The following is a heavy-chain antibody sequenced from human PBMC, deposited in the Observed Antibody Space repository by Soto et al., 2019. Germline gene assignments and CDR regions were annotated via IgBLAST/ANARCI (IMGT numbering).Heavy chain of an antibody. V-gene: IGHV3-74*01. D-gene: IGHD3-22*01. CDR3: ARVSYYDSSGYYPLDY. CDR1: GFTFSSYW. Sequence: HWGSLRLSCAASGFTFSSYWMHWVRQAPGKGLVWVSRINSDGSSTSYADSVKGRFTISRDNAKNTLYLQMNSLRAEDTAVYYCARVSYYDSSGYYPLDYWGQGTLVTVSS. J-gene: IGHJ4*02. CDR2: INSDGSST.